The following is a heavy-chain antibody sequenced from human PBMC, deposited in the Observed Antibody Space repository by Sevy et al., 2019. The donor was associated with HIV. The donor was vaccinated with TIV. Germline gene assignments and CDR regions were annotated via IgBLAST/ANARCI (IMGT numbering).Heavy chain of an antibody. D-gene: IGHD3-3*01. CDR3: ARGHPEGEWFQYFQH. CDR2: ISAYNGNT. J-gene: IGHJ1*01. CDR1: GYTFTSYG. V-gene: IGHV1-18*01. Sequence: ASVKVSCKASGYTFTSYGISWVRQAPGQGLEWMGWISAYNGNTNYAQKVQDRVTMTTDTSTSTAYMELRSLRSDDTAVYYCARGHPEGEWFQYFQHWGQGTLVTVSS.